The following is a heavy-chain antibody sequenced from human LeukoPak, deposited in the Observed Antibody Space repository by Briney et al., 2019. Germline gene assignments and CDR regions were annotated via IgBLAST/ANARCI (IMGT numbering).Heavy chain of an antibody. J-gene: IGHJ4*02. V-gene: IGHV3-48*03. Sequence: GGSLRLSCAASGFTFSSYEMNWVRQAPGEGLEWVSYISSRGSTIYYADSVKGRFTISRDNAKNSLYLQMNSLRAEDAAVYCCARDLYSSSWFAFDYWGQGTLVTVSS. CDR3: ARDLYSSSWFAFDY. D-gene: IGHD6-13*01. CDR1: GFTFSSYE. CDR2: ISSRGSTI.